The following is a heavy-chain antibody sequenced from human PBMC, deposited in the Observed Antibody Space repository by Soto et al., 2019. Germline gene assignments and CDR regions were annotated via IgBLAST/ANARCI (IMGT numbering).Heavy chain of an antibody. CDR2: ISDDGSNK. Sequence: QVQLVESGGGVVQPGRSLRLSCAASGFTFSSYGMHWVRQAPGKGLEWVAVISDDGSNKYYADSVKGRFTISRDNSKNTLYLQMNSLRAEDTAVYYCAKAVGATTDWFDPWGQGTLVTVSS. J-gene: IGHJ5*02. CDR3: AKAVGATTDWFDP. CDR1: GFTFSSYG. D-gene: IGHD1-26*01. V-gene: IGHV3-30*18.